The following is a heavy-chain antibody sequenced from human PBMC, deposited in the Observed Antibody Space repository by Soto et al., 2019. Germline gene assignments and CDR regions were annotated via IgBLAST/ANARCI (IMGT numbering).Heavy chain of an antibody. V-gene: IGHV1-18*01. Sequence: ASVKVSCKTSGYTFTSYGISWVRQAPGQGLEWMGWISAYNGNTNYAQKLQGRVTMTTDTSTSTAYMELRSLRSDDTAVYYCARGDYDMLTGHPGLPTWFAPWGQGTLFTVAS. CDR2: ISAYNGNT. CDR1: GYTFTSYG. CDR3: ARGDYDMLTGHPGLPTWFAP. D-gene: IGHD3-9*01. J-gene: IGHJ5*02.